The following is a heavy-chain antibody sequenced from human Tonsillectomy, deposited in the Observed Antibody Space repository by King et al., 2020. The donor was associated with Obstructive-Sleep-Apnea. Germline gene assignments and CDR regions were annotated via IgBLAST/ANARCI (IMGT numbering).Heavy chain of an antibody. J-gene: IGHJ4*02. CDR2: RRRDVGEN. D-gene: IGHD2-21*02. V-gene: IGHV3-7*03. Sequence: DVQLVESGGGFVQPGGSLRLSCAASGFTFSSLWMSWVRQAPGKGLEWVANRRRDVGENFYVDSVKGRFTLSRDNAKNSLYLQMNSLRAEDTAVYYCAGGDVLDYWGQGTLVTVSS. CDR3: AGGDVLDY. CDR1: GFTFSSLW.